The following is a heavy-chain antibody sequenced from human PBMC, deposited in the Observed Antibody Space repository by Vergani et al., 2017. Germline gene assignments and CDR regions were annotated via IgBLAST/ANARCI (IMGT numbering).Heavy chain of an antibody. J-gene: IGHJ4*02. CDR2: IYYSGST. Sequence: QVQLQESGPGLVKPSETLSLTCTVSGGSISSYYWSWIRQPPGKGLEWIGYIYYSGSTNYNPPLKSRVTISVDTSKNQFSLKLSSVTAADTAVYYCARSRSPYYGGNDYWGQGTLVTVSS. D-gene: IGHD4-23*01. CDR3: ARSRSPYYGGNDY. CDR1: GGSISSYY. V-gene: IGHV4-59*01.